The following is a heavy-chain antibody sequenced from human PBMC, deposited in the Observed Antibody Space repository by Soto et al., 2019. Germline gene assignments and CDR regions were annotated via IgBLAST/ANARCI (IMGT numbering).Heavy chain of an antibody. CDR1: GGSISSYY. CDR2: IYYSGST. J-gene: IGHJ6*02. D-gene: IGHD2-21*01. V-gene: IGHV4-59*01. Sequence: SETLSLTCTVSGGSISSYYWSWIRQPPGKGLEWIGYIYYSGSTNYNPSLKSRVTLSVDTSKNQFSLKLSSVTAADTAVYYCARQHVSADSYYYYGMDVWGQGTTVTVSS. CDR3: ARQHVSADSYYYYGMDV.